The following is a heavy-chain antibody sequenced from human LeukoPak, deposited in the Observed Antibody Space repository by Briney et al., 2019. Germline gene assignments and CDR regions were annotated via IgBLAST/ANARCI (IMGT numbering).Heavy chain of an antibody. Sequence: ASVRVSCKASGYTFTGYYMHWVRQAPGQGLEWMGWINPNSGGTNYAQKFQGRVTMTRDTSISTAYMELSRLRSDDTAVYYCARGGMILWFGESPFYFDYWGQGTLVTVSS. CDR2: INPNSGGT. J-gene: IGHJ4*02. CDR3: ARGGMILWFGESPFYFDY. V-gene: IGHV1-2*02. CDR1: GYTFTGYY. D-gene: IGHD3-10*01.